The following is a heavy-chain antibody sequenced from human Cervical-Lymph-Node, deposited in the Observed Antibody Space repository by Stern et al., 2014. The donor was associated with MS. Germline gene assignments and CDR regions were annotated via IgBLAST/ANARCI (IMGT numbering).Heavy chain of an antibody. CDR1: GGTFSSSD. Sequence: VQLVESGAEVQKPGSSVKVSCRASGGTFSSSDISWVRQAPGQGLEWMGGIFPIIETANSAQKYQGRVTITADESTSTAYMELSSLRSEDTAIYYCALGGFGHYFEYWGQGTLVTVSS. CDR3: ALGGFGHYFEY. V-gene: IGHV1-69*01. CDR2: IFPIIETA. D-gene: IGHD3-10*01. J-gene: IGHJ4*02.